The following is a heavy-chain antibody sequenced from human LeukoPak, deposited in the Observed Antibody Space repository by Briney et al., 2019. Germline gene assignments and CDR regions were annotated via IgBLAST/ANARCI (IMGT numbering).Heavy chain of an antibody. J-gene: IGHJ4*02. CDR3: ATADWESFYFDS. D-gene: IGHD1-26*01. CDR1: GGSVSRGGYY. V-gene: IGHV4-31*03. CDR2: TSYSEGT. Sequence: SETLSLTCTVSGGSVSRGGYYWTWIRQPPGKGLEWIGFTSYSEGTYYNPSLMSRITISVDRSQNQFSLKMRDVTAADTAVYFCATADWESFYFDSWGQGALVAVSS.